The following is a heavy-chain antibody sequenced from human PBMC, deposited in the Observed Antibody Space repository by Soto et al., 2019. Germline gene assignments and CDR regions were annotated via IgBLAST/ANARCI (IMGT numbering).Heavy chain of an antibody. D-gene: IGHD2-15*01. CDR3: ARDSFKRYCSGGSCYPRESIGY. Sequence: GGSLRLSCAASGFTFSSYWMSWVRQAPGKGLEWVANIKQDGSEKYYVDSVKGRFTISRDNAKNSLYLQMNSLRAEDTAVYYCARDSFKRYCSGGSCYPRESIGYWGQGTLVTVSS. CDR2: IKQDGSEK. CDR1: GFTFSSYW. J-gene: IGHJ4*02. V-gene: IGHV3-7*01.